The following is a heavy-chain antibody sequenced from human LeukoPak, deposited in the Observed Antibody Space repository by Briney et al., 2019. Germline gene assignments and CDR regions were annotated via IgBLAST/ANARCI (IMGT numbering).Heavy chain of an antibody. D-gene: IGHD3-22*01. CDR1: VGSISSSNYY. CDR2: IYYRGNS. J-gene: IGHJ4*02. CDR3: AREEDRSGD. Sequence: SETLSLTCTVSVGSISSSNYYWAWIRQPPGQGLGWIGSIYYRGNSYYNPSLKSRVTISVDTSKTRFSLSLSSVTAADTAVYYCAREEDRSGDWGQGTLVTVTS. V-gene: IGHV4-39*07.